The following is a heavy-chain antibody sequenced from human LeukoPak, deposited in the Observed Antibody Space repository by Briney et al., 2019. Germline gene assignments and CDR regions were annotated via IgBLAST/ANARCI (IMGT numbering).Heavy chain of an antibody. CDR3: ARDSRRMTTNDAFDI. V-gene: IGHV4-39*07. CDR1: GGSISSSSYY. J-gene: IGHJ3*02. Sequence: SETLSLTCTVSGGSISSSSYYWGWIRQPPGKGLEWIGSIYYSGSTYYNPSLKSRVTISVDTSKNQFSLKLSSVTAADTAVYYCARDSRRMTTNDAFDIWGQGTMVTVSS. D-gene: IGHD4-17*01. CDR2: IYYSGST.